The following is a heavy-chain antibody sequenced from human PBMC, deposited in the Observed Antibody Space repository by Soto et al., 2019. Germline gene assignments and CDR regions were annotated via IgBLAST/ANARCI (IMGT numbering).Heavy chain of an antibody. Sequence: SETLSLTCTVSGGSISSGDYYWSWIRQPPGKGLEWIGYIYYSGSTYYNPSLKSRVTISVDTSKNQFSLKLSSVTAADTAVYYCARVPFKYCTNGVCYGGYYFDYWGQRTLVIVSS. D-gene: IGHD2-8*01. V-gene: IGHV4-30-4*01. CDR2: IYYSGST. CDR3: ARVPFKYCTNGVCYGGYYFDY. CDR1: GGSISSGDYY. J-gene: IGHJ4*02.